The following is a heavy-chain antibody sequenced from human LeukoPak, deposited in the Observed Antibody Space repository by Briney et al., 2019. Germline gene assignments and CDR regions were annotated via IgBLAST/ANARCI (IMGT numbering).Heavy chain of an antibody. CDR3: ARDLQPLRTLPYDAFDI. D-gene: IGHD1-14*01. J-gene: IGHJ3*02. CDR1: GYTFTGYY. V-gene: IGHV1-2*02. CDR2: INPNSGGT. Sequence: ASVKVSCKASGYTFTGYYMHWVRQAPGQGLEWMGWINPNSGGTNYAQKFQGRVTMTRDTSISTAYMELSRLRSEDTAVYYCARDLQPLRTLPYDAFDIWGQGTMVTVSS.